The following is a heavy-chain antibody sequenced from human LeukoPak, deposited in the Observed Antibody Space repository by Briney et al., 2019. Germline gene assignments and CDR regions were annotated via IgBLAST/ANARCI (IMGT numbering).Heavy chain of an antibody. CDR2: FNWDGTST. J-gene: IGHJ4*02. D-gene: IGHD6-6*01. Sequence: PGGSLSLSCAASGHTFSSYWTHWVRHAPAKGVVWVSRFNWDGTSTSDADRVKGQFTSSGDNAKNTLYLQMNSRRAEGTAVYYCATSRSFDYWGRGTLVSVSS. CDR1: GHTFSSYW. V-gene: IGHV3-74*01. CDR3: ATSRSFDY.